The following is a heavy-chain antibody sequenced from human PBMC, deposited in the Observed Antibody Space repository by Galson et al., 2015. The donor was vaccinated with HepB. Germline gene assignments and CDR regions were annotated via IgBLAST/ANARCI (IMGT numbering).Heavy chain of an antibody. CDR2: INAGNGNT. D-gene: IGHD1-14*01. CDR1: GYTFTSYA. J-gene: IGHJ6*02. CDR3: ARRTPSYYYYYGMDV. V-gene: IGHV1-3*01. Sequence: SVKVSCKASGYTFTSYAMHWVRQAPGQRLEWMGWINAGNGNTKYSQKFQGRVTITRDTSASTAYMELSSLRSEDTAVYYCARRTPSYYYYYGMDVWGQGTTVTVSS.